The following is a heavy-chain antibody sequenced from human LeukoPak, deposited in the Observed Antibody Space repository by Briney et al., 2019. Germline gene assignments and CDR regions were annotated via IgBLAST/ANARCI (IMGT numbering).Heavy chain of an antibody. V-gene: IGHV3-30*02. D-gene: IGHD6-13*01. CDR3: AKDRRIAAATEYFQH. J-gene: IGHJ1*01. Sequence: GGSLRLSCAASGFTFSSYGMHWVRQAPGKGLEWVVFIRYDGSNKYYADSVKGRFTISRDNSKNTLYLQMNSLRAEDTAVYYCAKDRRIAAATEYFQHWGQGTLVTVSS. CDR1: GFTFSSYG. CDR2: IRYDGSNK.